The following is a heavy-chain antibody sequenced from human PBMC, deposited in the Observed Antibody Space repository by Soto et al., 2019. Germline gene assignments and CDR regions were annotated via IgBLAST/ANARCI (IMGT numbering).Heavy chain of an antibody. CDR2: IYTSGNT. CDR1: VGAISSYY. CDR3: AGDKGYYYDGMDV. Sequence: PSETLSLTCTVSVGAISSYYWSWIRQPAGKGLEWIGRIYTSGNTHYNPSLWSRVTMSVDTSKNQLSLKLSSVTAADTAVYFCAGDKGYYYDGMDVWGQGTPVTVSS. J-gene: IGHJ6*02. V-gene: IGHV4-4*07. D-gene: IGHD3-22*01.